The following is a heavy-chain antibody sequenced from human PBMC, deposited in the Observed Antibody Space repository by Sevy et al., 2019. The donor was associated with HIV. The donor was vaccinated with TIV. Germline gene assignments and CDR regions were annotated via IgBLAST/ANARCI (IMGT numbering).Heavy chain of an antibody. Sequence: GGSLRLSCATSEFTFSSYSMNWVRQAPGNGLEWVSSISGGGTYIYYADSVKGRFTISRDNAKNSLSLQMNSLRAEDTAVYYCARGTHDYGNYDRDAFDIWGHGTMVTVSS. V-gene: IGHV3-21*01. J-gene: IGHJ3*02. CDR1: EFTFSSYS. CDR2: ISGGGTYI. CDR3: ARGTHDYGNYDRDAFDI. D-gene: IGHD4-17*01.